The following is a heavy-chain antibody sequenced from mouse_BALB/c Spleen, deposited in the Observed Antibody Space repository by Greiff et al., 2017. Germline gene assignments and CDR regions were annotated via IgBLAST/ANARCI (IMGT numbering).Heavy chain of an antibody. D-gene: IGHD2-14*01. CDR2: IDPETGGT. J-gene: IGHJ3*01. CDR1: GYTFTDYE. CDR3: TRNRYSFAY. V-gene: IGHV1-15*01. Sequence: VKLLESGAELVRPGASVTLSCKASGYTFTDYEMHWVKQTPVHGLEWIGAIDPETGGTAYNQKFKGKATLTADKSSSTAYMELRSLTSEDSAVYYCTRNRYSFAYWGQGTLVTVSA.